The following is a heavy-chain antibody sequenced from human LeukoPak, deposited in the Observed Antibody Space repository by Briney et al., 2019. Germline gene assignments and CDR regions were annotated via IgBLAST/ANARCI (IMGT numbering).Heavy chain of an antibody. CDR3: IYIAVAGIFMDV. V-gene: IGHV3-73*01. Sequence: GGSLRLSCAASGFTLSGSAMHWVRQAYGKGLEWGGRIRSKANSYATGYAASVKGRFTISRDDSKNTAYLQMHSLKTEDTAVYYCIYIAVAGIFMDVWGKGTTVTISS. J-gene: IGHJ6*03. D-gene: IGHD6-19*01. CDR2: IRSKANSYAT. CDR1: GFTLSGSA.